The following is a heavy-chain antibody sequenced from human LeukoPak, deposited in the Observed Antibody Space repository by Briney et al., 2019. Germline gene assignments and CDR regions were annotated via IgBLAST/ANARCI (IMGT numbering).Heavy chain of an antibody. Sequence: GGSLRLSCAASGFTFSSYAMSWVRQAPGKGLERVSSISSSSSYIYYADSVKGRFTISRDNAKNSLYLQMNSLRAEDTAVYYCARDPYYYGSGSSDAFDIWGQGTMVTVSS. CDR2: ISSSSSYI. CDR1: GFTFSSYA. CDR3: ARDPYYYGSGSSDAFDI. D-gene: IGHD3-10*01. J-gene: IGHJ3*02. V-gene: IGHV3-21*01.